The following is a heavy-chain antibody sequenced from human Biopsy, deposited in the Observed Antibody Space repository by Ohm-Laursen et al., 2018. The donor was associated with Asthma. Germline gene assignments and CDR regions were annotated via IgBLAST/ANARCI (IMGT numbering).Heavy chain of an antibody. D-gene: IGHD5-12*01. CDR2: ISYDGNHK. CDR1: GFVFRSFG. Sequence: SLRLSCAASGFVFRSFGMHWVRQAPGKGLEWVAVISYDGNHKFYEDSVKGRFTISRDNSKNTLYLQMNSLRTEDTAVYYCAKRRGYSGHDNDYWGQGTLVTVSS. V-gene: IGHV3-30*18. J-gene: IGHJ4*02. CDR3: AKRRGYSGHDNDY.